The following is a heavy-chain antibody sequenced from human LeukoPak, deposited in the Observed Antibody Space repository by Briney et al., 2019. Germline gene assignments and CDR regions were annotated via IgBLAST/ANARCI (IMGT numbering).Heavy chain of an antibody. CDR2: INYSGST. J-gene: IGHJ3*02. Sequence: SETLSLTCAVYGGSFSCYYWSWIRQPPGKGLEWIGEINYSGSTNYHPSLKSRVTISVDTSKDQFSLKLSSVTAADTAVYYCARGLAAGAFDIWGEGTMVTVCS. V-gene: IGHV4-34*01. CDR1: GGSFSCYY. D-gene: IGHD6-13*01. CDR3: ARGLAAGAFDI.